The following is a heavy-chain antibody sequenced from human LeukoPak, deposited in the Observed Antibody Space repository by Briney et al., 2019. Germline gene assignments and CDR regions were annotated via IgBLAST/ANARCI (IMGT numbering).Heavy chain of an antibody. J-gene: IGHJ4*02. V-gene: IGHV3-66*01. D-gene: IGHD3-10*01. CDR1: GFTVSSNY. CDR3: ARAELLWFGEPYYFDY. Sequence: GGSLRLSCAASGFTVSSNYMSWVRQAPGKGLEWVSVIYSGGSTYYADSVKGRFTISRDNSKNTLYLQMNSLRAEDTAVYYCARAELLWFGEPYYFDYWGQGTLVTVSS. CDR2: IYSGGST.